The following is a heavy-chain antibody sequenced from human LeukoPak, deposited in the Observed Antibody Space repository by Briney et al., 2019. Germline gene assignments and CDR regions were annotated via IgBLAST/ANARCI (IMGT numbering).Heavy chain of an antibody. CDR2: IYSGGST. J-gene: IGHJ4*02. CDR3: ARDRVQLWAFDY. CDR1: GFTVSSNY. D-gene: IGHD5-18*01. V-gene: IGHV3-66*01. Sequence: PGGSLRLSCAASGFTVSSNYMSWVRQAPGKGLEWVSVIYSGGSTYYADSMKGRFTISRDNSKNTLYLQMNSLRAEDTAVYYCARDRVQLWAFDYWGQGTLVTVSS.